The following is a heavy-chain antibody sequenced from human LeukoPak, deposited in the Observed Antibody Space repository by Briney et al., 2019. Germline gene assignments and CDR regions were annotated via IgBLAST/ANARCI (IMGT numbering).Heavy chain of an antibody. V-gene: IGHV4-34*01. CDR1: GGSFSGYY. J-gene: IGHJ6*03. D-gene: IGHD2-2*01. Sequence: SETLSLTCAVYGGSFSGYYWSWIRQPPGKGLEWIGEINHSGRTNYNPSLKSRVTVSVDTSKNQVSLKLSSVTAADTAVYYCARLRYCSSTSCYYYYYYYMDVWGKGTTVTISS. CDR3: ARLRYCSSTSCYYYYYYYMDV. CDR2: INHSGRT.